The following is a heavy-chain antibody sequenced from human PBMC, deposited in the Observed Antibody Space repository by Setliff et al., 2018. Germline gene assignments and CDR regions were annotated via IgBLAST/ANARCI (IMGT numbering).Heavy chain of an antibody. Sequence: SETLSLTCTVSGGPMRSFYWSWIRQTPGKGLQWIGYISDSGSTSYNPSLKSRVSISIDMSKNQFSLKLSSVTDADTAVYYCARGSYFDSSGYSPDYFDYWGQGTLVTVSS. V-gene: IGHV4-59*08. J-gene: IGHJ4*02. CDR1: GGPMRSFY. CDR2: ISDSGST. D-gene: IGHD3-22*01. CDR3: ARGSYFDSSGYSPDYFDY.